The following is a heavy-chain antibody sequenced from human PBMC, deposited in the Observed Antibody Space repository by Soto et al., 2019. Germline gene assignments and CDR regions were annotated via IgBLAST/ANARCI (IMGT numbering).Heavy chain of an antibody. V-gene: IGHV3-23*01. Sequence: EVQLLESGGGLVQPGGSLRLSCAASGFTFSSYAMSWVRQAPGKGLEWVSIIGVGGGDRYYPESVKGRCTISRDNSRDTLYLEMNSLRDEDTAVYYCARVRFGELVWGQGTLVTVCS. J-gene: IGHJ4*02. CDR3: ARVRFGELV. CDR1: GFTFSSYA. CDR2: IGVGGGDR. D-gene: IGHD3-10*01.